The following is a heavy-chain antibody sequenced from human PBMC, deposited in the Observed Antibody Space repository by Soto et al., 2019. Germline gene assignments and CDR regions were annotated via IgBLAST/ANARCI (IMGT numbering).Heavy chain of an antibody. CDR1: GFTFNKFG. J-gene: IGHJ6*02. D-gene: IGHD3-3*01. Sequence: QVHLVESGGGVVQPGGSLRLSCTASGFTFNKFGMHWVRQTPGKGLEWVAAVSYDGNHDFYADSVRGRLIISRDNSKNTLYLQLNTLKPDDTAVYYCVKERADFVTVPHATSGMDVWGPGTTVTVS. CDR2: VSYDGNHD. CDR3: VKERADFVTVPHATSGMDV. V-gene: IGHV3-30*18.